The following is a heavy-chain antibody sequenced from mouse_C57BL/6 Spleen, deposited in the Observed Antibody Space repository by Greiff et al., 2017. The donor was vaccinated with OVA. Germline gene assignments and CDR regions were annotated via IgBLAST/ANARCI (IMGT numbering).Heavy chain of an antibody. CDR1: GYSFTDYN. CDR2: INPNYGTT. Sequence: VQLKQSGPELVKPGASVKISCKASGYSFTDYNMNWVKQSNGKSLEWIGVINPNYGTTSYNQKFKGKATLTVDQSSSTAYMQLNSLTSEDSAVYYGACFYYYGSYWYFDVWGTGTTVTVSS. CDR3: ACFYYYGSYWYFDV. D-gene: IGHD1-1*01. V-gene: IGHV1-39*01. J-gene: IGHJ1*03.